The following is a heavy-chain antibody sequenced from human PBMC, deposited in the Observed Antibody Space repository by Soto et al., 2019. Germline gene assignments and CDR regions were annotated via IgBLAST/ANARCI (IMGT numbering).Heavy chain of an antibody. CDR3: ARHRWELLDNSFDP. CDR1: GGSISSSSYY. Sequence: QLQLQESGPGLVKPSETLSLTCTVSGGSISSSSYYWGWIRQPPGKGLEWIGSIYYSGSTYYNPSLKSRVTISVDTSKNQFSLKLSSVTAADTAVYYCARHRWELLDNSFDPWGQGTLVTVSS. J-gene: IGHJ5*02. CDR2: IYYSGST. D-gene: IGHD1-26*01. V-gene: IGHV4-39*01.